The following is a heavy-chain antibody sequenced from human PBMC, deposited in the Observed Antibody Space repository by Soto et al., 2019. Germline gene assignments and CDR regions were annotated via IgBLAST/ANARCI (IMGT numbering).Heavy chain of an antibody. CDR2: IIPVFAIT. V-gene: IGHV1-69*01. D-gene: IGHD1-1*01. CDR3: ARAKFHFESDGFSFTTHFDH. Sequence: QVHLVQSGAEVKKPGSSVKVSCSASGDTFSSYGINWVRQAPGQGLEWLGGIIPVFAITKFAQKFQDRIKVASYDSSSTTYMDLSSLSSEDTAVYYCARAKFHFESDGFSFTTHFDHWGQGTPVTVSS. CDR1: GDTFSSYG. J-gene: IGHJ4*02.